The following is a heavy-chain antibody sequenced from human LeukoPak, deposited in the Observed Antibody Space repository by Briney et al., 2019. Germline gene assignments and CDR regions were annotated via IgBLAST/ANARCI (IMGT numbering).Heavy chain of an antibody. CDR1: GLTFSSYG. V-gene: IGHV3-33*01. J-gene: IGHJ4*02. CDR3: ARVLVVSGWTNIDY. Sequence: PGGPLRFSCAASGLTFSSYGMHWVRQAPGKALEWVSFIWYDGSNKYYADSVKGRFTISRDNSKNTLYLQMNSLRAEDTAVYYCARVLVVSGWTNIDYWGQGTLVTVSS. D-gene: IGHD6-19*01. CDR2: IWYDGSNK.